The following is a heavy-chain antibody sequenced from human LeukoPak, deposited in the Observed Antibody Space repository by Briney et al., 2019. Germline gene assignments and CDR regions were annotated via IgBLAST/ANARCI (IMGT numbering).Heavy chain of an antibody. D-gene: IGHD6-13*01. Sequence: ASVKVSCKASGYTLTDHYMHWVRQAPGQGLEWTGRINPNSGDANYAQKFQGRVTMTRDTSISTAYMELRSLRSDDTAVYYCARGAAVGQTRDYWGQGTLVTVPS. CDR2: INPNSGDA. V-gene: IGHV1-2*06. CDR3: ARGAAVGQTRDY. CDR1: GYTLTDHY. J-gene: IGHJ4*02.